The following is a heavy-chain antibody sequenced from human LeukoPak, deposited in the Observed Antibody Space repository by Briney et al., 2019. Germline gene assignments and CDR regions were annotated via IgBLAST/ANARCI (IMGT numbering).Heavy chain of an antibody. J-gene: IGHJ4*02. Sequence: ASVKVSCKASGYTFTSYGISWVRQAPGQGLEWMGWISAYNGNTNYAQKLQGRVTMTTDTSTSTAYMELRSLRSDDTAVYYCARVVRKIFGVVIFDHWGQGTLVTVSS. CDR1: GYTFTSYG. CDR2: ISAYNGNT. V-gene: IGHV1-18*01. CDR3: ARVVRKIFGVVIFDH. D-gene: IGHD3-3*01.